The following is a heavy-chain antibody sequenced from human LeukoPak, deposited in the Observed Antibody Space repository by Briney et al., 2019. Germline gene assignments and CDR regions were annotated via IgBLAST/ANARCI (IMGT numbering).Heavy chain of an antibody. V-gene: IGHV4-61*01. CDR2: IYYSGST. CDR3: ARGSSPNWFDP. Sequence: SETLSLTCTVSGGSVSSGSYYWSWIRQPPGKGLEWIGYIYYSGSTNYNPSRKSRVTISVDTSKNQFSLKLSSVTAADTAVYYCARGSSPNWFDPWGQGTLVTVSS. D-gene: IGHD6-6*01. J-gene: IGHJ5*02. CDR1: GGSVSSGSYY.